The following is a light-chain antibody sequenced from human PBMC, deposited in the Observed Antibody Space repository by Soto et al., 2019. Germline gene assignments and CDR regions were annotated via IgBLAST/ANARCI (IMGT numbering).Light chain of an antibody. CDR3: QQYDDWPET. J-gene: IGKJ1*01. CDR2: GAS. V-gene: IGKV3-15*01. Sequence: EIVLTQYPGTLSLSHGERATLSCRASQNVRSNLAWYQQKPGQAPRLLIYGASTRATGIPARFSGRGSGTEFILTISSLQSEDFAVYYCQQYDDWPETFAQGTKVDIK. CDR1: QNVRSN.